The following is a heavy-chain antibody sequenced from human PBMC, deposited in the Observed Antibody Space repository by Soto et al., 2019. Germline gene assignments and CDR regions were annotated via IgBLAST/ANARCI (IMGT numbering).Heavy chain of an antibody. Sequence: EVQLVESGGGLVQPGGSLRLSCEASGFSFSAYWMSWVRQAPGKGLEWVANIKQDGSEQYYVDSVKGRFTISRNNAKNSLYLQMTSLRAEDTAVFYCARDFDVWGRGTLVTVSS. CDR2: IKQDGSEQ. V-gene: IGHV3-7*01. J-gene: IGHJ2*01. CDR1: GFSFSAYW. CDR3: ARDFDV.